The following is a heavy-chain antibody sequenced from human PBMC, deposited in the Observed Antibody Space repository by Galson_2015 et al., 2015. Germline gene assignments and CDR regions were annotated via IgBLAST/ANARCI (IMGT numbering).Heavy chain of an antibody. V-gene: IGHV3-53*01. CDR3: ARDSVAGPKRSYYYGMDV. D-gene: IGHD6-19*01. CDR2: IYSGGST. CDR1: GFTVSSNY. J-gene: IGHJ6*02. Sequence: SLRLSCAASGFTVSSNYMSWVRQAPGKGLEWVSVIYSGGSTYYADSVKGRFTISRDNSKNTLYLQMNSLRAEDTAVYYCARDSVAGPKRSYYYGMDVWGQGTTVTVSS.